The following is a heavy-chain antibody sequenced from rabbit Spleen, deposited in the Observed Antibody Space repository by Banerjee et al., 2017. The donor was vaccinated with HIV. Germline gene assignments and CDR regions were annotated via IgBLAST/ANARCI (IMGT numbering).Heavy chain of an antibody. CDR1: GFSFSSIYW. CDR3: ARDVDTIYFRFSL. Sequence: QEQLVESGGGLVQPEGSLTLTCTASGFSFSSIYWICWVRQVPGKGLEWIACIDVGSSGSTYYASWAKGRFTISKTSSTTVTLQMTSLTDADTATYFCARDVDTIYFRFSLWGPGTLVTVS. CDR2: IDVGSSGST. D-gene: IGHD1-1*01. J-gene: IGHJ4*01. V-gene: IGHV1S45*01.